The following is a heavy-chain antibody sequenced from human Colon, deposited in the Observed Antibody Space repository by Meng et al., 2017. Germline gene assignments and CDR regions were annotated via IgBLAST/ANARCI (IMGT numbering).Heavy chain of an antibody. V-gene: IGHV1-8*01. CDR3: ARDRIGGFDL. J-gene: IGHJ4*02. CDR2: MNPNSDNT. D-gene: IGHD2/OR15-2a*01. Sequence: QVQLVQSGAEVKKPGASVKVSCKASGYAFISYEINWVRQAPGQGLEWMGWMNPNSDNTASAQHFLGRVTMTRDTSINTAYMELTSLRFDDTAVYYCARDRIGGFDLWGQGTLVTVSS. CDR1: GYAFISYE.